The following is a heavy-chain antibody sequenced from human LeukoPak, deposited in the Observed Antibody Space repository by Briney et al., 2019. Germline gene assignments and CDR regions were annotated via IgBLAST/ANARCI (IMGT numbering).Heavy chain of an antibody. CDR3: AKDSVFLGWLEPRWYFDY. CDR2: ISDSGGST. J-gene: IGHJ4*02. CDR1: GFTFSSYA. V-gene: IGHV3-23*01. D-gene: IGHD3-3*01. Sequence: GGSLRLSCAASGFTFSSYAMSWVRQPPGKGLEWVSAISDSGGSTYYADSVKGRFTISRDNSKNTLYLQMNSLRAEDTAVYYCAKDSVFLGWLEPRWYFDYWGQGTLVTVSS.